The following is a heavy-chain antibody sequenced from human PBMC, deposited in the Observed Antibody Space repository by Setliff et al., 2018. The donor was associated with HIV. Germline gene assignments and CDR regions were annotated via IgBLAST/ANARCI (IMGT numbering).Heavy chain of an antibody. CDR3: ARDRGLRGWFDP. V-gene: IGHV4-31*03. D-gene: IGHD4-17*01. CDR1: GDSISSGGYY. CDR2: IYYSGST. Sequence: PSETLSLTCTVSGDSISSGGYYWSWIRQHPGKGLEWIGYIYYSGSTYYNPSLKSRVTISVDTSKNQLSLKVISVTAADTAVYYCARDRGLRGWFDPWGQGTLVTVSS. J-gene: IGHJ5*02.